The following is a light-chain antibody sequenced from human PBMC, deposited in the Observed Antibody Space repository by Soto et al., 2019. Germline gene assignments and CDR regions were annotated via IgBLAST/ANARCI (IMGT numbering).Light chain of an antibody. CDR1: SSDVGGYNY. CDR2: DVS. V-gene: IGLV2-14*03. J-gene: IGLJ1*01. Sequence: QSVLTQPASVSGSPGQSITISCTGTSSDVGGYNYVSWYQHHPGKAPKLMIYDVSNRPSGVSNRFSGSKSGNTASLTISGLQPEDEADYYCSSYTISNTRQIVLGTGT. CDR3: SSYTISNTRQIV.